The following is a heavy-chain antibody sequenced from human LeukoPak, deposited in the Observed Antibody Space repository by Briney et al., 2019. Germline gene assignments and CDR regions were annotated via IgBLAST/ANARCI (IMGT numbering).Heavy chain of an antibody. CDR1: GFTFSSYG. D-gene: IGHD3-10*01. CDR2: ISYDGSNK. J-gene: IGHJ4*02. V-gene: IGHV3-30*03. Sequence: PGGSLRLSCAASGFTFSSYGMHWVRQAPGKGLEWVALISYDGSNKYYADSLKGRFTISRDNSKNTLYLQMNSLRPEDTAVYYCATDSAERVTMVRGPLDYWGQGTLVTVSS. CDR3: ATDSAERVTMVRGPLDY.